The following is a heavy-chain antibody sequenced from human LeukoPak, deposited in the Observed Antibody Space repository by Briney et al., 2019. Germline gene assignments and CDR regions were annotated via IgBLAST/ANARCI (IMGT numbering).Heavy chain of an antibody. CDR2: ISYDGSNK. J-gene: IGHJ4*02. V-gene: IGHV3-30*18. Sequence: GGSLRLSCAASGFTFSSCGMHWVRQAPGKGLEWVAVISYDGSNKYYADSVKGRFTISRDNSKNTLYLQMNSLRAEDTAVYYCAKSRAMPSNWGQGTLVTVSS. CDR1: GFTFSSCG. D-gene: IGHD2-2*01. CDR3: AKSRAMPSN.